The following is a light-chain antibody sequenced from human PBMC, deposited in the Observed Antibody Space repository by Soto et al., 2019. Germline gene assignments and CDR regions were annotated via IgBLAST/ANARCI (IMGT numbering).Light chain of an antibody. CDR2: VAS. J-gene: IGKJ1*01. CDR1: RSVTSNF. CDR3: LQYADSAWT. V-gene: IGKV3-20*01. Sequence: EIVLTQSPGTLSLSPGERATLSCWASRSVTSNFLAWYQKKSGQPPRLLLYVASTRATGIPDRFSGSGSGTDFSLTITRLDPEDFAVYYCLQYADSAWTFGQGTTVEIK.